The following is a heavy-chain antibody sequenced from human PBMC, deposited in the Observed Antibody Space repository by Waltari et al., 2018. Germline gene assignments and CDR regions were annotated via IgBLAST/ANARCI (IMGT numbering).Heavy chain of an antibody. CDR1: GGSFSGYY. D-gene: IGHD3-22*01. Sequence: QVQLQQWGAGLLKPSETLSLTCAVYGGSFSGYYWSWIRQPPGKGLEWIGEINHSGSTNDNPSLKSRVNISVDTSKNQFSLKLSSVTAADTAVYYCARAGSGYYPRGSAEYFQHWGQGTLVTVSS. V-gene: IGHV4-34*01. J-gene: IGHJ1*01. CDR3: ARAGSGYYPRGSAEYFQH. CDR2: INHSGST.